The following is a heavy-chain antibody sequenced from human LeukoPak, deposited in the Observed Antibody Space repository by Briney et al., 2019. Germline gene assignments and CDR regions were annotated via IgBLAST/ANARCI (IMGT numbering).Heavy chain of an antibody. D-gene: IGHD3-22*01. CDR1: GYSFTDYW. V-gene: IGHV5-51*01. Sequence: GESLKISCKGSGYSFTDYWIGWVRQMPGKGLEWMGIIYPIDSDTRYSPSLQGQVTISADKSTSTAYLQWSSLKASDTAMYYCARHGPYYYDNSGRIPSDYWGRGTLVTVSS. CDR3: ARHGPYYYDNSGRIPSDY. J-gene: IGHJ4*02. CDR2: IYPIDSDT.